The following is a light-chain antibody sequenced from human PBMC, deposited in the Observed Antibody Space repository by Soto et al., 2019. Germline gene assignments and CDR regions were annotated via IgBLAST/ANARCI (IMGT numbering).Light chain of an antibody. V-gene: IGKV1-39*01. Sequence: DIQMTQSPSSLSASVGDRVTISCRASQTINTYVNWYLQKPGKAPKLLIYAASSLHSGVPSRFSGRGSGTYFTLTISSLQPEDFATYYCQQSFSTPRTFCQGTKVEIK. CDR3: QQSFSTPRT. CDR2: AAS. J-gene: IGKJ1*01. CDR1: QTINTY.